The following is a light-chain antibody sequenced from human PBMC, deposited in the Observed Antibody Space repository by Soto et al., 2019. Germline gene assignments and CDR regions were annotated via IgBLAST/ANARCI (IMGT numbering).Light chain of an antibody. CDR2: EVS. V-gene: IGLV2-14*01. CDR3: SSYINSITFVV. J-gene: IGLJ2*01. Sequence: QSALTQPASVSGSPGQPITISCTGTRSDVGANNYVSWYQHHPGKAPKLLIYEVSNRPSGVSSRFSGSKSVNTASLTISGLQAEDEADYYCSSYINSITFVVFGGGTKLTVL. CDR1: RSDVGANNY.